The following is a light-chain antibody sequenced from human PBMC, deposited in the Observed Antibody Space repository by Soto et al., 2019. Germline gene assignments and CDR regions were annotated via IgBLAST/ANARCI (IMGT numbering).Light chain of an antibody. V-gene: IGKV3-20*01. J-gene: IGKJ1*01. CDR1: QSVSSLY. Sequence: DIVLTQSPGTLSLSPGERATLSCRASQSVSSLYLGWYQQKPGQAPRLLIYGASIRATSIPDRFSGSGSGTDFTLTISRLEPEDFAVYYCQQYGTSPWTFGQGTKIEVK. CDR3: QQYGTSPWT. CDR2: GAS.